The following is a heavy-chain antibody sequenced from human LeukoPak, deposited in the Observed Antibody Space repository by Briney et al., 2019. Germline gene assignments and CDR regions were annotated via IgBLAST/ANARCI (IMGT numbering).Heavy chain of an antibody. CDR1: GFTFSSYG. Sequence: GSLRLSCAASGFTFSSYGMHWVRQAPGKGLEWVAVIWYDGSNKYYADSVKGRFTISRDNSKNTLYLQMNSLRAEDTAVYYCARKISCGGDCYSLDYWGQGTLVTVSS. D-gene: IGHD2-21*01. V-gene: IGHV3-33*01. J-gene: IGHJ4*02. CDR2: IWYDGSNK. CDR3: ARKISCGGDCYSLDY.